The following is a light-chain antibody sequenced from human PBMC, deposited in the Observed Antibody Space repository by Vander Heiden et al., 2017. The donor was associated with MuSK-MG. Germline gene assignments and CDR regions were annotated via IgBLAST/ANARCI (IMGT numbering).Light chain of an antibody. V-gene: IGLV2-23*02. CDR2: DVI. Sequence: SALTQPASVSGSPGQSITISCTGTSSAIGAYNLVSWYQKHSGKAPKVMIYDVIKRPSGLSNRFSGSKSGNTASLTISGLQAEDEADYYCSSYAGSTTYVVFGGGTKLTVL. J-gene: IGLJ2*01. CDR3: SSYAGSTTYVV. CDR1: SSAIGAYNL.